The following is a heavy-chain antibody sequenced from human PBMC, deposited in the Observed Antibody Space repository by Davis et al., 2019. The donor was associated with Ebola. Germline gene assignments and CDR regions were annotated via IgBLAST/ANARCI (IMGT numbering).Heavy chain of an antibody. CDR2: ISSSGSTI. Sequence: PSETLSLICAVYGGSFSGYYWSWIRQPPGKGLEWVSYISSSGSTIYYADSVKGRFTISRDNAKNSLYLQMNSLRAEDTAVYYCARALWFRELGRGYYYYYGMDVWGQGTTVTVSS. V-gene: IGHV3-11*01. CDR3: ARALWFRELGRGYYYYYGMDV. D-gene: IGHD3-10*01. J-gene: IGHJ6*02. CDR1: GGSFSGYY.